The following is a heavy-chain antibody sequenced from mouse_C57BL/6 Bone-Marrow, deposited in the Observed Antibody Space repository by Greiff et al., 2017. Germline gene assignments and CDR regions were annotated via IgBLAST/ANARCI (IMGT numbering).Heavy chain of an antibody. CDR2: IHPSDSDT. D-gene: IGHD2-3*01. J-gene: IGHJ4*01. CDR3: AIWGWHYAMDY. CDR1: GYTFTSYW. Sequence: QVQLQQPGAELVKPGASVKVFCKASGYTFTSYWMHWVKQRPGQGLEWIGRIHPSDSDTNYNQKFKGKATLTVDKSSSTAYMQLSSLTSEDSAVYYCAIWGWHYAMDYWGQGTSVTVSS. V-gene: IGHV1-74*01.